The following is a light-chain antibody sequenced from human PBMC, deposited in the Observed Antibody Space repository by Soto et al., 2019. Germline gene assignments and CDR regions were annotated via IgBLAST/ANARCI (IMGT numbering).Light chain of an antibody. J-gene: IGLJ1*01. V-gene: IGLV2-14*03. CDR2: DVI. Sequence: QYALTQPASVSGSPGQSITISCTGTSSDIGGYNYVSWYQHHPGKAPQLIIFDVINRPSGVSNRFSGSKSGNTAYLTIFGLQAEDEADYSCCSYTSTTKYVFGSGTKLTVL. CDR3: CSYTSTTKYV. CDR1: SSDIGGYNY.